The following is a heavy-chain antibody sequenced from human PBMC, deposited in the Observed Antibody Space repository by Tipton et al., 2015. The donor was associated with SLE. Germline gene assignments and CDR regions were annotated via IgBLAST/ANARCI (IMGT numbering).Heavy chain of an antibody. CDR3: ARHDEGFDAFDI. J-gene: IGHJ3*02. CDR1: GYSLSSGYY. V-gene: IGHV4-34*01. Sequence: LRLSCAVSGYSLSSGYYWGWIRQPPGKGLEWIGEINHSGSTNYNPSLKSRVTISVDTSKNRFSLKLSSVTAADTAVYYCARHDEGFDAFDIWGQGTMVTVSS. CDR2: INHSGST. D-gene: IGHD1-1*01.